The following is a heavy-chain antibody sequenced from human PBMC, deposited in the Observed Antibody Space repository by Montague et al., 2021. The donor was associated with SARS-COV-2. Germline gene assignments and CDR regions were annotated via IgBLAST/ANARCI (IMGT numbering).Heavy chain of an antibody. CDR1: GFTFSSYA. CDR3: ARDSNRPYCSGGSCYSVIEYFQH. V-gene: IGHV3-30-3*01. Sequence: SLRLSCAASGFTFSSYAMHWVHQAPGKGLEWVAVISYDGSNKYYADSVKGRFTISRDNSKNTPYLQMNSLRAEDAAVYYCARDSNRPYCSGGSCYSVIEYFQHWGQGTLVTVSS. J-gene: IGHJ1*01. CDR2: ISYDGSNK. D-gene: IGHD2-15*01.